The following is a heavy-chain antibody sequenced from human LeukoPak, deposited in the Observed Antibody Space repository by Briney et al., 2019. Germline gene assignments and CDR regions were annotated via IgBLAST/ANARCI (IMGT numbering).Heavy chain of an antibody. D-gene: IGHD2-21*02. V-gene: IGHV4-34*01. J-gene: IGHJ4*02. CDR3: ARFAYCGGHCWYYFDY. CDR2: INHSGST. CDR1: GGSFSGYY. Sequence: SETLSLTCAVYGGSFSGYYWSWIRQPPGKGLEWIGEINHSGSTNYNPSLKSRVTISVDTSKNQFSLKLSSVTAADTAVYYCARFAYCGGHCWYYFDYWGQGSLVTVSS.